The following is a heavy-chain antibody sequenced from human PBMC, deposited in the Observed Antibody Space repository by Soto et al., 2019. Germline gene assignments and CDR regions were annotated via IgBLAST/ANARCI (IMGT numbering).Heavy chain of an antibody. Sequence: EVQLVESGGGLVQPGGSLRLSCAASGFTFSSYSMNWVRQAPGKGLEWVSYISNSSSNIYYADSVKGRFTISRDNAKNSIYMQMDRLRDEDTAVYYCARESFGAYLTLFDPWGQGTLVTVSS. J-gene: IGHJ5*02. V-gene: IGHV3-48*02. CDR1: GFTFSSYS. CDR2: ISNSSSNI. CDR3: ARESFGAYLTLFDP. D-gene: IGHD4-17*01.